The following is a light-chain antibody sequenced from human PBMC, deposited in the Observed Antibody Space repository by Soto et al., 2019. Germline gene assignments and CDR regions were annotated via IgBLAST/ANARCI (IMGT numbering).Light chain of an antibody. J-gene: IGLJ2*01. CDR3: SSYAGSNNLV. CDR1: SSDVGGYNS. CDR2: EVS. Sequence: QSVLTQPPSASGSPGQSVTIPCTGTSSDVGGYNSVSWYQQHPGKVPKLMIYEVSKRPSGVPDRFSGSKSGNTASLTVSGLQAEVEADYYCSSYAGSNNLVFGGGTKLTVL. V-gene: IGLV2-8*01.